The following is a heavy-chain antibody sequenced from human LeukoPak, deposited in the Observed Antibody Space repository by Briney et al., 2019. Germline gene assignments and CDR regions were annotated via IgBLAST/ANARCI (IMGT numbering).Heavy chain of an antibody. CDR1: GFTFSSYS. Sequence: GGSLRLSCAASGFTFSSYSINWVRQAPGKGLEWVSSISSSSSYIYYADSVKGRFTISRDNAKNSLYLQMNSLRAEDTAVYYCAKDSRPYGSGSYVDYWGQGTLVTVSS. CDR3: AKDSRPYGSGSYVDY. J-gene: IGHJ4*02. V-gene: IGHV3-21*04. D-gene: IGHD3-10*01. CDR2: ISSSSSYI.